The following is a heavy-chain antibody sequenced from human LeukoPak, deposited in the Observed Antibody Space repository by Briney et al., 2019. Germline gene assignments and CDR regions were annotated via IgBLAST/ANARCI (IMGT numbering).Heavy chain of an antibody. J-gene: IGHJ4*02. D-gene: IGHD1-26*01. Sequence: GGSLRLSCAASGFNFTNYAMNWVRQAPGKGLEWISYISGGSSTIYYADSVRGRFTISRDNAKNSMYLQMNSLRAEDTAVYYCARDRLTSGSYFFDYWGQGTLVTVSS. CDR1: GFNFTNYA. CDR2: ISGGSSTI. V-gene: IGHV3-48*01. CDR3: ARDRLTSGSYFFDY.